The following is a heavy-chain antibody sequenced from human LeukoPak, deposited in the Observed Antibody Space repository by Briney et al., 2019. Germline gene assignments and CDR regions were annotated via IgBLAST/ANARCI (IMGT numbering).Heavy chain of an antibody. CDR2: ISAYNGNT. Sequence: ASVKVSCKASGYTFTSYGISWVRQAPGQGLGWTGWISAYNGNTNYAQKLQGRVTMTTDTSTSTAYMELRSLRSDDTAVYYCARDQAGPDYYDSSGHLSEGVSLFDYWGQGTLVTVSS. CDR3: ARDQAGPDYYDSSGHLSEGVSLFDY. D-gene: IGHD3-22*01. CDR1: GYTFTSYG. V-gene: IGHV1-18*01. J-gene: IGHJ4*02.